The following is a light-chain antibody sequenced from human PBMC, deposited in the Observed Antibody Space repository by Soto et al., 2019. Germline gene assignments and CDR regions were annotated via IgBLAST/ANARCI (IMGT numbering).Light chain of an antibody. CDR1: QTVYNGY. Sequence: IVLTQAPGTLSLSPGERTTLSCRASQTVYNGYLAWYQQKHGQGHRXXIYGASSRATGIPDRFSGSESGTDFTITISSLEPEDFEVYYCQQYVSSPRTFGQGTKVDIK. CDR3: QQYVSSPRT. CDR2: GAS. J-gene: IGKJ1*01. V-gene: IGKV3-20*01.